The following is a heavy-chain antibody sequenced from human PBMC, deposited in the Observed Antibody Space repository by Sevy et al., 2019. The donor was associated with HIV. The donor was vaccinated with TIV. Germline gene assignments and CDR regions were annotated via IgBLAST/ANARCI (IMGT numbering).Heavy chain of an antibody. D-gene: IGHD3-10*01. CDR3: VKHRGITQAFEY. Sequence: GGSLRLSCSASGFPFRDNIMGWVRQAPGKRLEYVSGITSNGVSTHYGDSVKGRFTISRDNSENTMDLQMSSLRPENTASYYCVKHRGITQAFEYWGQGTLVTVSS. CDR1: GFPFRDNI. V-gene: IGHV3-64D*06. J-gene: IGHJ4*02. CDR2: ITSNGVST.